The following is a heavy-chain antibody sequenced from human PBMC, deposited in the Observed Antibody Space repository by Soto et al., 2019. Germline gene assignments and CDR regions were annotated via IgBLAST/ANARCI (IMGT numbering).Heavy chain of an antibody. CDR1: GFIFDDYA. D-gene: IGHD3-22*01. CDR3: AKDISVVYYYNRGPGTYYYYSMDG. J-gene: IGHJ6*01. V-gene: IGHV3-9*01. CDR2: INWNSDNI. Sequence: GGSLRLSCAGSGFIFDDYAMHWVRQTPGKGLEWVSGINWNSDNIGYADSVKGRFTISRDNAKNSLYLQMNSLRAEDTALYYCAKDISVVYYYNRGPGTYYYYSMDGWGQGTTVTVSS.